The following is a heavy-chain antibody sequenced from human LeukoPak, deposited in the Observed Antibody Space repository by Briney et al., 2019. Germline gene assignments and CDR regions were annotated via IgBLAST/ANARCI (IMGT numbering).Heavy chain of an antibody. V-gene: IGHV3-15*07. CDR3: TQGSGQYYDY. Sequence: GGSLRLSCAVSGLTLSNVWMNWVRQAPGKGLEWVGRIKSKTAGGTTDFAAPVKGRFTISRDDSKNTLYLQMNSLTSEDTAVYFCTQGSGQYYDYWGQGTLVTVSS. D-gene: IGHD3-22*01. CDR2: IKSKTAGGTT. J-gene: IGHJ4*02. CDR1: GLTLSNVW.